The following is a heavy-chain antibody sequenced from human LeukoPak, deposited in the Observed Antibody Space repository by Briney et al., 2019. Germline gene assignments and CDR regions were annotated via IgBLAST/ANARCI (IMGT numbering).Heavy chain of an antibody. V-gene: IGHV3-7*03. J-gene: IGHJ4*02. D-gene: IGHD3-10*01. CDR3: AKVGGSGKYGNPRLS. Sequence: PGGSLRLSCAASGFTFNKYWMTWVRQAPGKGLEWVATIKTDGSQKYYVDSVKGRFTISRDNAKNSLYLQMNSLRAEDTALYYCAKVGGSGKYGNPRLSWGQGTLVTVPT. CDR1: GFTFNKYW. CDR2: IKTDGSQK.